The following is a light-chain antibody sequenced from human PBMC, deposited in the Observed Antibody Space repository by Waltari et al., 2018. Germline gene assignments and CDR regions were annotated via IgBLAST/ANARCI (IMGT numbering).Light chain of an antibody. CDR1: QSISSW. V-gene: IGKV1-5*03. J-gene: IGKJ4*01. Sequence: DIQMTQSPSTLSASVGDRVTIPCRASQSISSWLAWYQQKPGKAPKLLIYKAFSLESGVPSRFSGSGSGTEFTLTISSLQPDDFATYYCQQYNSYSLLTFGGGTKVEIK. CDR2: KAF. CDR3: QQYNSYSLLT.